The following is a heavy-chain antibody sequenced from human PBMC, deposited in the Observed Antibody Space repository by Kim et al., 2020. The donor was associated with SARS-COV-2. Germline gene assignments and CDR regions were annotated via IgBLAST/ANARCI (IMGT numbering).Heavy chain of an antibody. D-gene: IGHD5-18*01. V-gene: IGHV1-8*01. CDR3: ARGRGYSDGYTDY. J-gene: IGHJ4*02. CDR2: MNPNSGNT. Sequence: ASVKVSCKASGYTFSSYDINWVRQATGQGLEWMGWMNPNSGNTGYEQQFQGRVTMTRSTSKSTAYMELSSLRSEDTAVYYCARGRGYSDGYTDYWGQGTLVTVSS. CDR1: GYTFSSYD.